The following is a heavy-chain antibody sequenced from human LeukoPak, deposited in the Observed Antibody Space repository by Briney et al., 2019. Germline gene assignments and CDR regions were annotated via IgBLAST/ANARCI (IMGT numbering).Heavy chain of an antibody. Sequence: GGSLRLSCAVSGFTFSDYWINWAAQAPGKGLGGVARIKQDGSDKSYVDSVKGRFTISRDNAKNSLYLQMSSLRVEDTAVYYCARDGTAAGLYFDLWGQGTLVTVSS. J-gene: IGHJ4*01. CDR3: ARDGTAAGLYFDL. CDR2: IKQDGSDK. V-gene: IGHV3-7*01. D-gene: IGHD6-13*01. CDR1: GFTFSDYW.